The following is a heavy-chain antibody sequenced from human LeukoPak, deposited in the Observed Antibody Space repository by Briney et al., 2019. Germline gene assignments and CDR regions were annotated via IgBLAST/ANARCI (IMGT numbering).Heavy chain of an antibody. CDR2: INSDGSST. Sequence: GGSLRLSCAASGFTFSSYWMHWVRQAPGKGLVWVSRINSDGSSTSYADSVKGRFTISRDNAKNTLYPQMNSLRAEDTAVYYCAREVLGYYYMDVWGKGTTVTISS. J-gene: IGHJ6*03. CDR1: GFTFSSYW. CDR3: AREVLGYYYMDV. D-gene: IGHD3-16*01. V-gene: IGHV3-74*01.